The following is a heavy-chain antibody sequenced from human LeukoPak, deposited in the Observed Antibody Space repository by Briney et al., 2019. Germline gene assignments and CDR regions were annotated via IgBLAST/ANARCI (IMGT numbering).Heavy chain of an antibody. D-gene: IGHD2-21*01. CDR2: IYPSGGT. V-gene: IGHV4-61*02. J-gene: IGHJ4*02. Sequence: PSETLSLTCTVSGGSISSSSYYWSWIRQPAGKGLEWIGRIYPSGGTNYNPSLKSRVTMSTDTSKNQFSLKLRSVTAADTAVYYCAREYGDLDYWGQGTLVTVSS. CDR3: AREYGDLDY. CDR1: GGSISSSSYY.